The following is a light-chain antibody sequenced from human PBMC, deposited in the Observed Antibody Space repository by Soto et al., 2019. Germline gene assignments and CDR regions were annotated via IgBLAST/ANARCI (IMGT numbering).Light chain of an antibody. Sequence: EVVMTQSPATLSVSPGERATLSCRASQTVHRNLAWYQQKPGQAPSLLISYASTRATGIPARFSGSGSGTEFTLTSSSLQSEDSGVYYCQHYSNWPPTFGPGTKVEIK. J-gene: IGKJ3*01. CDR1: QTVHRN. V-gene: IGKV3-15*01. CDR2: YAS. CDR3: QHYSNWPPT.